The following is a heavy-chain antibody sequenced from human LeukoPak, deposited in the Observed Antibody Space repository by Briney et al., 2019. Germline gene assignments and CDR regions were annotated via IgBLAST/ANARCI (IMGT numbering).Heavy chain of an antibody. D-gene: IGHD3-9*01. Sequence: GGSLRLSCAASGFTFTSYAMSWVRQAPGKGLEWVGRIKSKTDGGTTDYAAPVKGRFTISRDDSKNTLYLQMNSLKTEDTAVYYCTTVPVPNYDILTGYYTHASYWGQGTLVTVSS. CDR1: GFTFTSYA. V-gene: IGHV3-15*01. CDR3: TTVPVPNYDILTGYYTHASY. CDR2: IKSKTDGGTT. J-gene: IGHJ4*02.